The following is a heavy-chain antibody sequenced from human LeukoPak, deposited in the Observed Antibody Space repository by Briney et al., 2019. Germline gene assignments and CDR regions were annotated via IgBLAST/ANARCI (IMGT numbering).Heavy chain of an antibody. CDR3: ARLPLRSHFDY. J-gene: IGHJ4*02. Sequence: SETLSLTCTVSGGSISSYYWSWIRQPPGKGLEWIAYIYYTGTTNYNPSLKSRVTISVDTSKKQLSLKLSSVTAADTAVYYCARLPLRSHFDYWGQGTLVTVSS. V-gene: IGHV4-59*08. CDR2: IYYTGTT. D-gene: IGHD3-3*02. CDR1: GGSISSYY.